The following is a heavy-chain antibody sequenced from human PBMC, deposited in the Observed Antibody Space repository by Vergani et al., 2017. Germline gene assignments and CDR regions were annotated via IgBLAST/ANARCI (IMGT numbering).Heavy chain of an antibody. D-gene: IGHD6-19*01. Sequence: VQLVESGGGVVQPGRSLRLSCAASGFTLSSYAMSWVRQAPGKGLEWVSAISGSGGSTYYADSVKGRFTISRDNSKNTLYLQMNSLRAEDTAVYYCAKDLFIAVAGTFDYWGQGTLVTVSS. CDR1: GFTLSSYA. J-gene: IGHJ4*02. CDR3: AKDLFIAVAGTFDY. V-gene: IGHV3-23*04. CDR2: ISGSGGST.